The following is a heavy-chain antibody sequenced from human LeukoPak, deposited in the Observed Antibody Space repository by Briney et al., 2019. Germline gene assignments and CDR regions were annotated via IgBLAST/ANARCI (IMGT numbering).Heavy chain of an antibody. Sequence: ASVKVSCKPSGFTLTIYDINWVRQAPGQGLEWMGWMNGNSGDTGYAQKFQGRVTMTRNTSISTAYMELSNLRSEDTAVYYCVRGRFIAGAGDWGQGNPVTVPS. CDR1: GFTLTIYD. V-gene: IGHV1-8*01. J-gene: IGHJ1*01. CDR3: VRGRFIAGAGD. D-gene: IGHD1-26*01. CDR2: MNGNSGDT.